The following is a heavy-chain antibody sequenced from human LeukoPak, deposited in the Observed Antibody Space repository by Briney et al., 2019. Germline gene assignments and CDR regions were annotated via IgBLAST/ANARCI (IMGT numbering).Heavy chain of an antibody. V-gene: IGHV4-59*01. CDR3: AGGWLPDKNDF. CDR1: GVSISSYY. J-gene: IGHJ4*02. D-gene: IGHD5-24*01. Sequence: PSETLSLTCTVSGVSISSYYWTWIRQSPGKGLEWIGFFHHSGSTNYNPSFKSRVTISADTSNNHFSLRLTSVTAADTAVYYCAGGWLPDKNDFWGQGTLVTVSA. CDR2: FHHSGST.